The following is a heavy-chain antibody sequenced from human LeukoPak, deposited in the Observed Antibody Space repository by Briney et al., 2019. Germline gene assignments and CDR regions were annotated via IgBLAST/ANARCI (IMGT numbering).Heavy chain of an antibody. Sequence: PSETLSLTCTVSGGSISSGGYYWSWIRQHPGKGLEWIGYIYYSGSTYYNPSLKSRVTISVDTSKNQFSLKLSSVTAADTAVYYCARESDDYGGNSVSLGNRGFDYWGQGTLVTVSS. V-gene: IGHV4-31*03. D-gene: IGHD4-23*01. J-gene: IGHJ4*02. CDR2: IYYSGST. CDR1: GGSISSGGYY. CDR3: ARESDDYGGNSVSLGNRGFDY.